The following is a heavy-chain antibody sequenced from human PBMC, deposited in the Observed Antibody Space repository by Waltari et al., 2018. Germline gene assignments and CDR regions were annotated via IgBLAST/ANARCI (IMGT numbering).Heavy chain of an antibody. CDR3: ATYIGASVGTAAFDV. CDR2: MSYSGST. V-gene: IGHV4-39*01. Sequence: QLQLQESGPGPVKPAETLSLTCSVPAVSITNHRHYQGWIRQPPGQGLEWNGTMSYSGSTYSSPSLQSRVTISRDTSKNEVSLKLGSVTAADTAVYYCATYIGASVGTAAFDVWGQGTMVTVSS. D-gene: IGHD5-12*01. CDR1: AVSITNHRHY. J-gene: IGHJ3*01.